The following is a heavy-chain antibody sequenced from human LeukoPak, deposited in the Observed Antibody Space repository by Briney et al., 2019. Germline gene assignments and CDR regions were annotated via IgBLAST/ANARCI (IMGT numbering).Heavy chain of an antibody. Sequence: PGGSLRLSCAASGFSFSTYTMNWVRQAPGKGLEWVSSISSSKSYIYYADSVRGRFTISRDNAKNSLYLQMNSLRAEDTAVYYCAKEPLEGYFDYWGQGTLVTVSS. CDR1: GFSFSTYT. D-gene: IGHD5-24*01. J-gene: IGHJ4*02. V-gene: IGHV3-21*04. CDR3: AKEPLEGYFDY. CDR2: ISSSKSYI.